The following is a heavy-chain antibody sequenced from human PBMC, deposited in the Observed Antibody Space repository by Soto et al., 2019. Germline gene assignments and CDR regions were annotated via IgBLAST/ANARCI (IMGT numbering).Heavy chain of an antibody. CDR3: AKDITYDVSPGFDY. V-gene: IGHV3-9*01. J-gene: IGHJ4*02. CDR2: ISWNSGNI. D-gene: IGHD2-21*01. Sequence: SLRLSCAASGFTFDDYAMHWVRQAPGKGLEWVSGISWNSGNIGYADSVKGRFTISRDNAKNSLYLQMNSLRAEDTALYYCAKDITYDVSPGFDYWGRGTLVTVSS. CDR1: GFTFDDYA.